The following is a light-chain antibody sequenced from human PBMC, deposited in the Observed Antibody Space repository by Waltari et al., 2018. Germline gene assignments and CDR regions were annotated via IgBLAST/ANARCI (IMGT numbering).Light chain of an antibody. V-gene: IGLV2-14*01. CDR2: EVS. J-gene: IGLJ1*01. CDR1: SSDVGYYNY. Sequence: QSALTQPASVSGSPGQSITISCTGTSSDVGYYNYVSWYQQHPGKVPKLMIYEVSNRPSGVSNRFSGSKSGNTASLTISGLQAEDEADYFCSSYTSSSIYVFGTGTKVTV. CDR3: SSYTSSSIYV.